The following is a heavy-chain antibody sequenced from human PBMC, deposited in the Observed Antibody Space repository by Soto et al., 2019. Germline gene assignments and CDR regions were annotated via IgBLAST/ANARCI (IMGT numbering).Heavy chain of an antibody. Sequence: VQLVESGGGLVQPGGSLRLSCAASGFTFSRFALHWVRQAPGKGLEWISYISSSGSTAYYASSVEGRFTISRDNANNSVYLQMDSLRAEDTALYYCTRAAWFPYVSFYWGQGALVTVSS. CDR3: TRAAWFPYVSFY. V-gene: IGHV3-48*03. D-gene: IGHD3-10*01. CDR1: GFTFSRFA. CDR2: ISSSGSTA. J-gene: IGHJ4*02.